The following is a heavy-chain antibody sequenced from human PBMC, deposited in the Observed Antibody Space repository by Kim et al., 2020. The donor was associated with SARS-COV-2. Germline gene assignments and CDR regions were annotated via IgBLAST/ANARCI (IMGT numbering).Heavy chain of an antibody. J-gene: IGHJ6*02. D-gene: IGHD5-12*01. Sequence: SVKVSCKASGGTFSSYAISWVRQAPGQGLEWMGRIIPILGIANYAQKFQGRVTITADKSTSTAYMELSSLRSEDTAVYYCARDLGLSRLRSKDYYYYYGMDVWGQGTTVTVSS. CDR2: IIPILGIA. CDR1: GGTFSSYA. V-gene: IGHV1-69*04. CDR3: ARDLGLSRLRSKDYYYYYGMDV.